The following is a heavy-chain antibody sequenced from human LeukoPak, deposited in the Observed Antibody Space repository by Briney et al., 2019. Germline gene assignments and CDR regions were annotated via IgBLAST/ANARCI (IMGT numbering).Heavy chain of an antibody. D-gene: IGHD6-19*01. CDR1: GFTFDDYA. CDR3: AKVFASSGWGVIDY. V-gene: IGHV3-9*01. Sequence: GGSLRLSCAASGFTFDDYAMHWVRQAPGKGLEWVSGISWNSGSIGYADSVKGRFTISRDNAKNSLHLQMNSLRAEDTALYYCAKVFASSGWGVIDYWGQGTLVTVSS. J-gene: IGHJ4*02. CDR2: ISWNSGSI.